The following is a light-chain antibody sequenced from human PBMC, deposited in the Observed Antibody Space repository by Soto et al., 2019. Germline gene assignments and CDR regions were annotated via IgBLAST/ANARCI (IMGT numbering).Light chain of an antibody. J-gene: IGLJ2*01. Sequence: HFMLTQPPSASGTPGQRVAISCSGSSSNIGNNYVSWYQQLPGTAPKLLIYDNNKRPSGIPDQFSGSKSGTSGTLDITGLQTGDEADYYCATWDGSLPGEVFGGGTQLTVL. V-gene: IGLV1-51*01. CDR1: SSNIGNNY. CDR3: ATWDGSLPGEV. CDR2: DNN.